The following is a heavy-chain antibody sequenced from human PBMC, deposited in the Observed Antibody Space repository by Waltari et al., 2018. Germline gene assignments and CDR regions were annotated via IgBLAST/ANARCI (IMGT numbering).Heavy chain of an antibody. CDR2: MSSDGIDK. Sequence: QVQLVQSGGGVAQPGRSLRVSCAASGYTFSSNSMHWVRQAPGKGLEWVASMSSDGIDKYYGDSVKGRYTVSRDNSENTLYLQMNSLRAEDTAVYYCARGGGGHLDYWGQGTPVTVSS. CDR3: ARGGGGHLDY. V-gene: IGHV3-33*01. CDR1: GYTFSSNS. J-gene: IGHJ4*02. D-gene: IGHD2-15*01.